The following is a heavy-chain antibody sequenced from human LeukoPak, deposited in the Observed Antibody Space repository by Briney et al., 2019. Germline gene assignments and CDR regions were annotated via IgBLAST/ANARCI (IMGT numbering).Heavy chain of an antibody. D-gene: IGHD3-10*01. CDR1: GYTFTDYY. Sequence: ASVKVSCKASGYTFTDYYMHWVRQAPGQGLEWMGWINPNSGGTNYAQKFQGRVTMTRDTSISTAYMELSRLRSDDTAVYYCARVPLITLVRGQFFDNWGQGTLVTVSS. CDR2: INPNSGGT. J-gene: IGHJ4*02. CDR3: ARVPLITLVRGQFFDN. V-gene: IGHV1-2*02.